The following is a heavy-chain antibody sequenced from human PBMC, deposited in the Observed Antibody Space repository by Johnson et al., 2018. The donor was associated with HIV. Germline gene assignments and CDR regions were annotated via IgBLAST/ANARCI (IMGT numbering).Heavy chain of an antibody. D-gene: IGHD1-26*01. CDR2: ISYDGSNK. Sequence: QMLLVESGGGVVQPGRSLRLSCAASGFTFSSYAMHWVRQAPGKGLEWVAVISYDGSNKYYADSVKGRFTISRDNSKNTLYLQMNSLRAEDTAVYYCAKGRLVGATTYDAFDIWGQGTMVTVSS. CDR1: GFTFSSYA. V-gene: IGHV3-30-3*01. J-gene: IGHJ3*02. CDR3: AKGRLVGATTYDAFDI.